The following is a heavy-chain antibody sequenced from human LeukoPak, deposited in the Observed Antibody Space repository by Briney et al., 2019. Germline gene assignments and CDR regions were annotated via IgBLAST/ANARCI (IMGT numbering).Heavy chain of an antibody. V-gene: IGHV3-30*04. CDR2: ISYDGSNK. CDR1: GFTFSSYA. Sequence: PGGSLRLSCAASGFTFSSYAMHWVRQAPGKGLEWVAVISYDGSNKYYADSVKGRVTISRDNSKNTLYLQMNSLRAEDTAVYYCARDMKMATIYGAFDIWGQGTMVTVSS. CDR3: ARDMKMATIYGAFDI. D-gene: IGHD5-24*01. J-gene: IGHJ3*02.